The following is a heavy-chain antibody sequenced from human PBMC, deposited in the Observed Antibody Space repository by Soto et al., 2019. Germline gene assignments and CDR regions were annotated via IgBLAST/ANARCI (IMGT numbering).Heavy chain of an antibody. CDR3: ASLLPYYYDSSGYYQSYFDY. CDR2: IIPIFGTA. Sequence: GFSVHVSCKDPRVTIHSNSISSLRHAQPQGLEWLGGIIPIFGTANYAQKFQGRVTITADESTSTAYMELSSPRSEDTAVYYCASLLPYYYDSSGYYQSYFDYWGQGTLVTVSS. J-gene: IGHJ4*02. CDR1: RVTIHSNS. D-gene: IGHD3-22*01. V-gene: IGHV1-69*13.